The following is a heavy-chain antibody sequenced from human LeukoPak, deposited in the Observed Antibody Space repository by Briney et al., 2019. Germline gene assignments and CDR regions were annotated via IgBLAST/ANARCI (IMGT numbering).Heavy chain of an antibody. J-gene: IGHJ4*02. V-gene: IGHV4-30-2*01. CDR1: GGSISNSGYS. D-gene: IGHD3-10*01. CDR2: IYHSGKA. Sequence: SQTLFLTCTVSGGSISNSGYSWSWLRQPPGKGLEWIGFIYHSGKAYYTPSLESRATISVDTSSNQFSLRLTSVTAADTAVYYCARASGSASYIGYWGQGTLVTVSS. CDR3: ARASGSASYIGY.